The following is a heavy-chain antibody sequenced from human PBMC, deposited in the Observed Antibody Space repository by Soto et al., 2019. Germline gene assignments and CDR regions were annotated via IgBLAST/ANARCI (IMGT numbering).Heavy chain of an antibody. CDR1: GFSFSGYA. V-gene: IGHV3-23*01. J-gene: IGHJ4*02. D-gene: IGHD5-12*01. CDR3: AKASKGYTGYDLDY. CDR2: ISGSGSST. Sequence: GVSLRLSCAASGFSFSGYAMSWVRQAPGKGLEWVSAISGSGSSTYYSDSVRGRFTISRDNSKNTLYLQMNSLRAEDTAVYFCAKASKGYTGYDLDYWGQGTPVTVSS.